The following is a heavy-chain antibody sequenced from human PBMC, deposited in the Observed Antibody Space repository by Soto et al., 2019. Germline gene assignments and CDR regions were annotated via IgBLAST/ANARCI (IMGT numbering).Heavy chain of an antibody. Sequence: SLRLSCAASGFTFSSYGMHWVRQAPGKGLEWVAVISYDGSNKYYADSVKGRFTISRDNSKNTLYLQMNSLRAEDTAVYYCAKGADYYYGMDVWGQGTTVTVS. J-gene: IGHJ6*02. V-gene: IGHV3-30*18. D-gene: IGHD3-16*01. CDR2: ISYDGSNK. CDR3: AKGADYYYGMDV. CDR1: GFTFSSYG.